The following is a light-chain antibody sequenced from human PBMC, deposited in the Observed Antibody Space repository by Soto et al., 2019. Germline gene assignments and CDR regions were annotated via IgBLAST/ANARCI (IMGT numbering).Light chain of an antibody. Sequence: DIVMTQSPLSLPVTPGEPASISCRSSQSLLHSNGYNYLDWYLQKPGQSPQLLIYLGSNRASGVPDRFSGSGSGTDVTLKISRVEAEEVGVYYCMQALQTPRTFGQGTKVEIK. CDR3: MQALQTPRT. CDR2: LGS. J-gene: IGKJ1*01. V-gene: IGKV2-28*01. CDR1: QSLLHSNGYNY.